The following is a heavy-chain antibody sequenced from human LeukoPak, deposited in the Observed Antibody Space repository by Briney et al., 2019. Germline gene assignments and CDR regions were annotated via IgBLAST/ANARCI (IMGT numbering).Heavy chain of an antibody. Sequence: SETLSLTCTVSGGSMNNHYWSWIRQPPGKGPEWIGYIYYSGSTNYNPSLNSRVTISVDTSKNQFSLKLTSVTAADTAVYYCAKHLTNAYYDMIWFDPWGQGTLATVSS. D-gene: IGHD3-16*01. CDR1: GGSMNNHY. CDR2: IYYSGST. V-gene: IGHV4-59*11. CDR3: AKHLTNAYYDMIWFDP. J-gene: IGHJ5*02.